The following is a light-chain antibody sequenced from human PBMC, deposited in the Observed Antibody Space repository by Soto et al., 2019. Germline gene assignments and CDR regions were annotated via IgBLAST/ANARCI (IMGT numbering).Light chain of an antibody. Sequence: EIVLTQSPATLSLSPWERATLSCRASQSIANFLAWYQQKPGQAPRLLIYDASTRATGIPARFSGSGSGTDFARTISSLEPEDFAVYYCQQRRTWPPLTFGGGTKVEIK. V-gene: IGKV3-11*01. J-gene: IGKJ4*01. CDR3: QQRRTWPPLT. CDR2: DAS. CDR1: QSIANF.